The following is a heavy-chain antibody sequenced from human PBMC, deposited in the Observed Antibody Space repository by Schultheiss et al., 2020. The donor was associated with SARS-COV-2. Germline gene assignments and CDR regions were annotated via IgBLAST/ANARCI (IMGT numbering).Heavy chain of an antibody. CDR3: AEGVGANRNLDY. J-gene: IGHJ4*02. CDR2: MNPNSGNT. CDR1: GYTFTSYD. Sequence: ASVKVSCKASGYTFTSYDINWVRQATGQGLEWMGWMNPNSGNTGYAQKFQGRVTMTTDTSTSTAYMELRSLRSDDTAVYYCAEGVGANRNLDYWGQGTLVTVSS. D-gene: IGHD1-26*01. V-gene: IGHV1-8*01.